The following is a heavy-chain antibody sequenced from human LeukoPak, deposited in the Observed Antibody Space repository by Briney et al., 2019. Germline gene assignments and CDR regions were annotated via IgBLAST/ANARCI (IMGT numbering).Heavy chain of an antibody. CDR2: LRRDGSDK. D-gene: IGHD5-18*01. Sequence: PGGSLRLSCAGSGFTFRNYGMPLIRQAPGQGPGWVAFLRRDGSDKYYADSVKGRFTISRDNSKNTVYLQMNSLRPEDTAVYYCAKDHSQNFDYWGQGTLVTVSS. CDR3: AKDHSQNFDY. J-gene: IGHJ4*02. CDR1: GFTFRNYG. V-gene: IGHV3-30*02.